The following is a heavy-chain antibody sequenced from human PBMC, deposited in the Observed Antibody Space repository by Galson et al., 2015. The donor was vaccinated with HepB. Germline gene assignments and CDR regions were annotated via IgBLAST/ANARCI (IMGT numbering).Heavy chain of an antibody. CDR1: GGSFSGYY. CDR2: INHSGST. D-gene: IGHD2-2*01. Sequence: ETLSLTCAVYGGSFSGYYWSWIRQPPGRGLEWIGEINHSGSTNYNPSLKSRVTISVDTSKNQFSLKLSSVTAADTAVYYCARGRKVPAARGIVYYYYGMDVWGQGTTVTVSS. CDR3: ARGRKVPAARGIVYYYYGMDV. J-gene: IGHJ6*02. V-gene: IGHV4-34*01.